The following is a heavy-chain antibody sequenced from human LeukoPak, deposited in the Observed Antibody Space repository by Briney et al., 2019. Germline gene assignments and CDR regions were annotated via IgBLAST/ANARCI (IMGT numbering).Heavy chain of an antibody. CDR1: GFTFSSYA. CDR3: AIRGQRNPWYFDY. Sequence: GGSLRLSCAASGFTFSSYAMSWVRQAPGKGLEWVSAISGSGGSTYYADSVKGRFTISRDNSKNTLYLQMNSLRAEDTAVYYCAIRGQRNPWYFDYWGQGTLVTVSS. J-gene: IGHJ4*02. V-gene: IGHV3-23*01. CDR2: ISGSGGST. D-gene: IGHD3-10*01.